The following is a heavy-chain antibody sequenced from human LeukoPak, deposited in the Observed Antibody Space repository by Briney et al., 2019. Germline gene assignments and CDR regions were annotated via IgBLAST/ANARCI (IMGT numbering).Heavy chain of an antibody. V-gene: IGHV3-20*04. CDR1: GFTFDDYG. D-gene: IGHD5-18*01. CDR2: INWSGGGT. Sequence: PGGSLRLSCAASGFTFDDYGMSWVRQAPGKGLEGVSGINWSGGGTNYADSVKGRFTISRDNAKNSLYLQMNSLRAEDTALYYCARGNTTMKPPHFYYYMDVWGKGTTVTVSS. J-gene: IGHJ6*03. CDR3: ARGNTTMKPPHFYYYMDV.